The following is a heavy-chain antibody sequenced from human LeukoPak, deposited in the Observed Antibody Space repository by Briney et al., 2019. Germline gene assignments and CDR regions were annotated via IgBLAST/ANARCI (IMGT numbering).Heavy chain of an antibody. D-gene: IGHD6-13*01. CDR1: GFTFDDYA. CDR2: ISWNSGSI. CDR3: AKAAYSSSWNVFFGRWYFDL. V-gene: IGHV3-9*01. Sequence: GGSLRLSCAASGFTFDDYAMHWVRQAPGKGLEWVSGISWNSGSIGYADSVKGRFTISRDNAKNSLYLQMNSLRAEDTALYYCAKAAYSSSWNVFFGRWYFDLWGRGTLVTVSS. J-gene: IGHJ2*01.